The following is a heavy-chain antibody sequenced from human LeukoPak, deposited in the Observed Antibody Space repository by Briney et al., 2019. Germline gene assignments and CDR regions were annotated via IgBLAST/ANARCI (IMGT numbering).Heavy chain of an antibody. D-gene: IGHD5/OR15-5a*01. CDR3: ARVNYLYELQH. CDR2: INHSGST. Sequence: SETLSLTCAVYGGSFSGYYSCWIRQPPGKGLEWIGEINHSGSTNYNPPLKSRVTISVDTSKNQFSLKLSSVTAADTAVYYCARVNYLYELQHWGQGTLVTVSS. J-gene: IGHJ1*01. V-gene: IGHV4-34*01. CDR1: GGSFSGYY.